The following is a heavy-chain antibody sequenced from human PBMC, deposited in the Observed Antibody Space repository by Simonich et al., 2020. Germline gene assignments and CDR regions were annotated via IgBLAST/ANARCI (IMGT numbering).Heavy chain of an antibody. CDR3: AREQARGGAFDI. V-gene: IGHV3-21*01. J-gene: IGHJ3*02. D-gene: IGHD3-16*01. Sequence: EVQLVESGGGLVKPGGSLRLSCAASGFTFSSYSMNWVRQAPGKGLDGGSAISSCSSYRYYADSGKGRFTISRDNAKNSLYRQMNSLRAEDTAVYYCAREQARGGAFDIWGQGTMVTVSS. CDR2: ISSCSSYR. CDR1: GFTFSSYS.